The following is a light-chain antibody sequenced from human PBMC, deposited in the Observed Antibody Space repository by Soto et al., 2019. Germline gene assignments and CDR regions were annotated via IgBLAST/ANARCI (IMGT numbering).Light chain of an antibody. Sequence: PSTLSASVGDRVTITCRASQSVSTWLAWYQQKPGKAPQVLISMASTLESGVPSRFSGSGSGTEFTLTISRLGPEDFAVYYCQQYGSSPLTCGQGTKVDIK. CDR1: QSVSTW. CDR3: QQYGSSPLT. V-gene: IGKV1-5*03. CDR2: MAS. J-gene: IGKJ1*01.